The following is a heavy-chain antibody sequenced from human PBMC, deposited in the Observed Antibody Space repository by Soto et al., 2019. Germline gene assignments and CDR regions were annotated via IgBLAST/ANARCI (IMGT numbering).Heavy chain of an antibody. V-gene: IGHV1-24*01. CDR3: ATGIVATINGY. CDR2: FDPEHGET. D-gene: IGHD5-12*01. J-gene: IGHJ4*02. CDR1: GYTLSDLS. Sequence: QVQLIQSGAEVKKPGASVKVSCKVSGYTLSDLSVHWVRQAPGKGLEWMGGFDPEHGETVYAQNLQGRVTMTEDTSSDTAYMELSSLRSEDTAVYYCATGIVATINGYWGQGTLVTVSS.